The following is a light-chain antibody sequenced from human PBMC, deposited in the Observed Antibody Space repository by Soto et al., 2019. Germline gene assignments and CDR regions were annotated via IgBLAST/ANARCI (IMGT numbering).Light chain of an antibody. J-gene: IGLJ1*01. CDR3: TLYTRSTTIV. V-gene: IGLV2-18*01. CDR2: EVT. Sequence: VLTQPPSVSGSPGQSVTISCTGTSSDVGSNDRVSWYQQPPGAAPKLMIYEVTNRPSGVPDRFSGSKSGNTASLTISGLQAEDEADYYCTLYTRSTTIVFGTGTKVTVL. CDR1: SSDVGSNDR.